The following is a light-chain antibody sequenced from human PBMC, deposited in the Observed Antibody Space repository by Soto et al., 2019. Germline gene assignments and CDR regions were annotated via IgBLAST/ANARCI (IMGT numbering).Light chain of an antibody. CDR1: SNDVGKYNY. CDR3: SSYAGSNGVI. J-gene: IGLJ2*01. Sequence: QSVLTQPPSASGSPGQSVTISCTGTSNDVGKYNYVSWYRQHPGKAPKLMTYEVSKRPSGVPDRFSGSKSGNTASLTVSGLQAEDEADYYCSSYAGSNGVIFGGGTKLTVL. V-gene: IGLV2-8*01. CDR2: EVS.